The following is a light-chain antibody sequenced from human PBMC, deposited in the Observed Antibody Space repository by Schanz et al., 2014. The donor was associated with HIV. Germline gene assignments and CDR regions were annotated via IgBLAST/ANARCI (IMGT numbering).Light chain of an antibody. CDR1: LSISSRS. J-gene: IGKJ1*01. CDR3: QQYGGSPT. Sequence: EVVLTQSPATLSLSPGERATLSCRASLSISSRSLAWYQQKPGQTPRLLIYGVSSRAAGTPDRFSGSGSGSAFTLISSRLEPADIAVYYCQQYGGSPTFGQGTKVEIK. CDR2: GVS. V-gene: IGKV3-20*01.